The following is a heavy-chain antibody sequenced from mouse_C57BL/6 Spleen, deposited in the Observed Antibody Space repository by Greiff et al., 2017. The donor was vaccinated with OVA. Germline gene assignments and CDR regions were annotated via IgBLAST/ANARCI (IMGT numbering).Heavy chain of an antibody. CDR1: GYTFTSYW. CDR3: ARGAYYRGYFDY. V-gene: IGHV1-59*01. D-gene: IGHD2-12*01. J-gene: IGHJ2*01. CDR2: IDPSDSYT. Sequence: QVQLQQPGAELVRPGTSVKLSCKASGYTFTSYWMHWVKQRPGQGLEWIGVIDPSDSYTNYNQKFTGKATLTVDTSSSTAYMQLSSLTSDDSAVYYCARGAYYRGYFDYWGQGTTLTVSS.